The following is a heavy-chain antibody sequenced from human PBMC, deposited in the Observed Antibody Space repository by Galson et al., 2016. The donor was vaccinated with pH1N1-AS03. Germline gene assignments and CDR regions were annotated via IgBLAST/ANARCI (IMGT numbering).Heavy chain of an antibody. D-gene: IGHD6-19*01. CDR1: GYTFTSYD. J-gene: IGHJ4*02. Sequence: SVKVSSKASGYTFTSYDINWVRQASGQELEWMGWVNPSSGNTGYAQKFQGRVTMTKSISIRTAYMELSSLKSEDTAVYYCARRSSSGFDFDYWGQGTLVTVSS. CDR3: ARRSSSGFDFDY. V-gene: IGHV1-8*01. CDR2: VNPSSGNT.